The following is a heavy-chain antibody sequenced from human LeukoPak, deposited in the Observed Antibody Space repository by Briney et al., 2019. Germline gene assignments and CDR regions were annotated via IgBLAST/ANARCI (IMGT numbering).Heavy chain of an antibody. CDR2: MNPNSGNT. J-gene: IGHJ4*02. CDR3: ARVKSSLSIFWRMEGRYYFDY. CDR1: GYTFTSYD. Sequence: ASVKVSCKASGYTFTSYDINWVRQATGQGLEWMGWMNPNSGNTGYAQKFQGRVTMTRNTSISTAYMELSSLRSEDTAVYYCARVKSSLSIFWRMEGRYYFDYWGQGTLVTVSS. V-gene: IGHV1-8*01. D-gene: IGHD3-9*01.